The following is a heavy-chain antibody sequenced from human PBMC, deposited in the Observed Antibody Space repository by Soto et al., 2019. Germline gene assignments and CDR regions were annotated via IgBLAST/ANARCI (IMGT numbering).Heavy chain of an antibody. D-gene: IGHD6-6*01. V-gene: IGHV3-30*18. J-gene: IGHJ6*02. CDR1: GFTFSSYG. CDR2: ISYDGSNK. CDR3: AKEEGELVPVGNYYGMDV. Sequence: GGSLRLSCAASGFTFSSYGMHWVRQAPGKGLEWVAVISYDGSNKYYADSVKGRFTISRDNSKNTLYLQMNSLRAEDTAVYYCAKEEGELVPVGNYYGMDVWGQGTTVTVSS.